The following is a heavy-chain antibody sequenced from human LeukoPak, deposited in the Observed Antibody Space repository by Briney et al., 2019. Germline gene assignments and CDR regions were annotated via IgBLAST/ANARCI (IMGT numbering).Heavy chain of an antibody. CDR2: ISAYNGNT. CDR1: GYTFTSYG. D-gene: IGHD6-13*01. CDR3: ARRAYSSSWYYYYYGMDV. J-gene: IGHJ6*02. V-gene: IGHV1-18*01. Sequence: ASVKVSCKASGYTFTSYGISWVRQAPRQGLEWMGWISAYNGNTNYAQKLQGRVTMTTDTSTSTAYMELRSLRSDDTAVYYCARRAYSSSWYYYYYGMDVWGQGTTVTVSS.